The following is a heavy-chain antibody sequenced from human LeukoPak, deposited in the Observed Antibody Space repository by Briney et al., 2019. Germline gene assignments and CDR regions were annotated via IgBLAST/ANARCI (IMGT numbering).Heavy chain of an antibody. Sequence: PSETLSLTCAVYGGSLSGYYWSWIRQPPGKGLEWIGEINHSGSTNYNPSLKSRVTISVDTSKNQFSLKLSSVTAADTAVYYCARSTDNYDYVWGSYRSPIYYGMDVWGQGTTVTVSS. CDR2: INHSGST. CDR1: GGSLSGYY. V-gene: IGHV4-34*01. J-gene: IGHJ6*02. CDR3: ARSTDNYDYVWGSYRSPIYYGMDV. D-gene: IGHD3-16*02.